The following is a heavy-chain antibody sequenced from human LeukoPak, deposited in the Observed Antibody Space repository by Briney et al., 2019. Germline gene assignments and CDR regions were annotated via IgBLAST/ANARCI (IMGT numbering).Heavy chain of an antibody. Sequence: ASVKVSCKASGYTFTGYFLHGCDQALGQGLGWMEWLNLNSGGTNYAQKFQGRVTMTRDTSISTAYMELSRLRSDDTAVYYCARDLEEQWLPEIHQGVFDIWGQGTMVTVSS. D-gene: IGHD6-19*01. CDR1: GYTFTGYF. J-gene: IGHJ3*02. V-gene: IGHV1-2*02. CDR2: LNLNSGGT. CDR3: ARDLEEQWLPEIHQGVFDI.